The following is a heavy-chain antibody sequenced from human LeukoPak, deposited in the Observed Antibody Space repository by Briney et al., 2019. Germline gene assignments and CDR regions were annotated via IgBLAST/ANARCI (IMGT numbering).Heavy chain of an antibody. D-gene: IGHD2-15*01. J-gene: IGHJ4*02. Sequence: GGSLRLSCAASEFTFSNYAMSWVRRAPGKGLEWVSVISGSGGSTYYADSVKGRFTISRDNSKNTLFLQMNSLRAEDTAVYYCAKGILSVNDYWDQGTLVTVSS. CDR1: EFTFSNYA. V-gene: IGHV3-23*01. CDR3: AKGILSVNDY. CDR2: ISGSGGST.